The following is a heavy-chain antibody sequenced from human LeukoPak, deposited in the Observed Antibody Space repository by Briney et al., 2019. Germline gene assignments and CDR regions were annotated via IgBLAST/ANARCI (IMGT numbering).Heavy chain of an antibody. Sequence: GGSLRLSCAASGFTFSNAWMSWVRQAPGKGLEWVGRIKSKTDGGTTDYAAPVKGRFTISRDDSKNTLYLQMNSLKTEDTAVYYCSRWMKGYYYGSGSYYDYWGQGTLVTVSS. D-gene: IGHD3-10*01. J-gene: IGHJ4*02. V-gene: IGHV3-15*01. CDR1: GFTFSNAW. CDR2: IKSKTDGGTT. CDR3: SRWMKGYYYGSGSYYDY.